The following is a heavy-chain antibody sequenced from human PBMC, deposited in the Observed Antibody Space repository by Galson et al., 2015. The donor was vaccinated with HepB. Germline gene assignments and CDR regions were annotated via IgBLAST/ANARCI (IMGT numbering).Heavy chain of an antibody. CDR3: TRDTAWSVDTAMVPSDYYYGMDV. CDR2: IRSKAYGGTT. CDR1: GFTFGDYA. Sequence: SLRLSCAASGFTFGDYAMSWFRQAPGKGLEWVGFIRSKAYGGTTEYAASVKGRFTISRDDSKSIAYLQMNSLKTEDTAVYYCTRDTAWSVDTAMVPSDYYYGMDVWGQGTTVTVSS. V-gene: IGHV3-49*03. J-gene: IGHJ6*02. D-gene: IGHD5-18*01.